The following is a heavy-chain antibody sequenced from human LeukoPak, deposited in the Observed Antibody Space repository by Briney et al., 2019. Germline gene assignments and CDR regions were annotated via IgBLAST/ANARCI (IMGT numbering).Heavy chain of an antibody. J-gene: IGHJ6*04. V-gene: IGHV3-21*01. D-gene: IGHD2-2*01. Sequence: GGSLRLSCAASGFTFSSYSMNWVRQAPGKGLEWVSSISSSSSYIYYADSVKGRFTISRDNAKNSLYLQMNSLRAEDTAVYYCARDKNVVVPAATPVPKRYGMDVWGKGTTVTVSS. CDR3: ARDKNVVVPAATPVPKRYGMDV. CDR2: ISSSSSYI. CDR1: GFTFSSYS.